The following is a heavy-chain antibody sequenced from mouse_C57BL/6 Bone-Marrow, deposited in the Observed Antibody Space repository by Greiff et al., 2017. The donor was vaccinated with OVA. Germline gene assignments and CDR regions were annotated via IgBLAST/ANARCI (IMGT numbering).Heavy chain of an antibody. V-gene: IGHV5-17*01. CDR1: GFTFSDYG. CDR3: ARSWSVYAMDD. CDR2: ISSGSSTI. J-gene: IGHJ4*01. Sequence: EVKLVESGGGLVKPGGSLKLSCAASGFTFSDYGMHWVRQAPEQGLEWVAYISSGSSTIYYADTVKGRFTISRDNAKNTLFLQMTSLRSEDTAMYYCARSWSVYAMDDWGQGTSVTVSS.